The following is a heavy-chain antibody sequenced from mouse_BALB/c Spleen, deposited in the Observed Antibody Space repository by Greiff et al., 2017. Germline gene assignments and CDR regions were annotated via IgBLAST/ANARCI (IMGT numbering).Heavy chain of an antibody. CDR1: GFNIKDYY. J-gene: IGHJ1*01. CDR2: IDPENGNT. V-gene: IGHV14-1*02. CDR3: ARIYDGYFYWYCDV. Sequence: EVQLVESGAELVRPGALVKLSCKASGFNIKDYYMHWVKQRPEQGLEWIGWIDPENGNTIYDPKFQGKASITADTSSNTAYLQLSSLTSEDTAVYYCARIYDGYFYWYCDVWGAGTTVTVSS. D-gene: IGHD2-3*01.